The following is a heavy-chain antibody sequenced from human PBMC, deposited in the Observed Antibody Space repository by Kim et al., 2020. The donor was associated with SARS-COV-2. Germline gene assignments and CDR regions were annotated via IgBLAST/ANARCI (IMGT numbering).Heavy chain of an antibody. CDR3: VRESRDGDNYFDY. D-gene: IGHD2-2*01. CDR1: GGSISSYY. J-gene: IGHJ4*02. Sequence: SETLSLTCTVFGGSISSYYWNWVRQSPGKGLEWIGYIDYSGSTKYNPSLTSRLSISVDTSKNMFFLRLTSVTAADTAVYYCVRESRDGDNYFDYWGQGTLVSVSS. V-gene: IGHV4-59*13. CDR2: IDYSGST.